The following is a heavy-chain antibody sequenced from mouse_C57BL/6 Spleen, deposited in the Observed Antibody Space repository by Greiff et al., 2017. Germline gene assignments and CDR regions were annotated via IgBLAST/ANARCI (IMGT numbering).Heavy chain of an antibody. CDR3: ARKRGTEGPWYFDV. Sequence: EVHLVESGGDLVKPGGSLKLSCAASGFTFSSYGMSWVRQTPDKRLEWVATISSGGSYPYYPDSVKGRFTISRDNAKNTLYLQMSSLKSEDTAMYYCARKRGTEGPWYFDVWGTGTTVTVSS. J-gene: IGHJ1*03. CDR2: ISSGGSYP. CDR1: GFTFSSYG. V-gene: IGHV5-6*01. D-gene: IGHD3-3*01.